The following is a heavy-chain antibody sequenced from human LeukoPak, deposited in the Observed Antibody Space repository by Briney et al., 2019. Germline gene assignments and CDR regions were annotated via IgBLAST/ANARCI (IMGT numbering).Heavy chain of an antibody. J-gene: IGHJ6*02. D-gene: IGHD5-18*01. CDR1: GYTFTGYY. Sequence: ASVKVSCKASGYTFTGYYMHWMRQAPGQGLEWMGRINPNSGGTNYAQKFQGRVTMTRDTSISTAYMELSRLRSDDTAVYYCVQLGRTPYYYYGMDVWGQGTTVTVSS. V-gene: IGHV1-2*06. CDR2: INPNSGGT. CDR3: VQLGRTPYYYYGMDV.